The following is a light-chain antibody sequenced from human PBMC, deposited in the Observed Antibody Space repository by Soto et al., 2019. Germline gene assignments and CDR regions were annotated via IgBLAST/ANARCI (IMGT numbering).Light chain of an antibody. CDR3: QQYGSSSSWT. Sequence: EIVLTQSPGTLSSSPGERATLSCRASQSVSSSYLAWYQQKPGQAPRLLIYGASSRATGIPDRFSGSGSGTDFTLTISRLEPEDFAVYYCQQYGSSSSWTFGQGTKVEIK. CDR1: QSVSSSY. V-gene: IGKV3-20*01. CDR2: GAS. J-gene: IGKJ1*01.